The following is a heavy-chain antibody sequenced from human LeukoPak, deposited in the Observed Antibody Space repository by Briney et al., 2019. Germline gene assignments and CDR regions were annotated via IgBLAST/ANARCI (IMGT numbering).Heavy chain of an antibody. D-gene: IGHD6-19*01. Sequence: PSETLSLPCTVSGRSISSSSYYWGWIRQPPGKGLEWIGSIYYSRSTYYNPSLKSRVTISVDTSKNQFSLKLSSVAAADTAVYYCAREGIAVAGLDYWGQGTLVTVSS. CDR3: AREGIAVAGLDY. CDR2: IYYSRST. J-gene: IGHJ4*02. V-gene: IGHV4-39*07. CDR1: GRSISSSSYY.